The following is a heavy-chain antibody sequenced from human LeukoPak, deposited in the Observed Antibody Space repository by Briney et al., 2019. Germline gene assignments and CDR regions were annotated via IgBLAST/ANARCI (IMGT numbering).Heavy chain of an antibody. J-gene: IGHJ4*02. D-gene: IGHD2-8*02. CDR1: GGSVSSYY. CDR3: ARGLVGPDY. CDR2: IYYSGST. Sequence: SETLSLTCTVSGGSVSSYYWSWIRQPPGKGLEWIGYIYYSGSTNYNPSLKSRVTISVDTSKNQFSLKLSSVTAADTAVYYCARGLVGPDYWGQGTLVTVSS. V-gene: IGHV4-59*08.